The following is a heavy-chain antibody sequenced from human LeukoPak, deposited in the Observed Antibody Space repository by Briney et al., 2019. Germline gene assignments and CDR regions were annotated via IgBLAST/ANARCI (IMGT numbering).Heavy chain of an antibody. CDR1: GYSFTSYW. CDR3: ARPYDILTGSYPLGY. D-gene: IGHD3-9*01. CDR2: IYPGDSDT. Sequence: GESLKISCKGSGYSFTSYWIGWVRQMPGKGLEWMGIIYPGDSDTRYSPSLQGQVTISADKSISTAYLQWSSLKASDTAMYYCARPYDILTGSYPLGYWGQGTLVTVSS. J-gene: IGHJ4*02. V-gene: IGHV5-51*01.